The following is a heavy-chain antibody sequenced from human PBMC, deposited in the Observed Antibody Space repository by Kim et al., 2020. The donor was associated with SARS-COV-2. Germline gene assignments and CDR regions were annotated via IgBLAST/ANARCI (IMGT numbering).Heavy chain of an antibody. D-gene: IGHD3-3*01. Sequence: GGSLRLSCAASGFTFSSYAMSWVRQAPGKGLEWVSAISGSGGSTYYADSVKGRFTISRDNSKNTLYLQMNSLRAEDTAVYYCAARGKKIWSGYYRNWFDPWGQGTLVTVSS. CDR3: AARGKKIWSGYYRNWFDP. V-gene: IGHV3-23*01. CDR1: GFTFSSYA. CDR2: ISGSGGST. J-gene: IGHJ5*02.